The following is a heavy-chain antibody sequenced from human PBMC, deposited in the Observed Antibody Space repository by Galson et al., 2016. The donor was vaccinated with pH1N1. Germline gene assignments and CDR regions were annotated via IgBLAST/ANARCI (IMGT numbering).Heavy chain of an antibody. Sequence: SVKVSCKASGYTFTMYAIHWVRQAPGQRLEWMGWINIGNGNTRHSEKFQGRVTITRDTSASTAYMEVSSLKSEDTAVYYCARRRERYCDVWGRGTLVTV. CDR1: GYTFTMYA. CDR3: ARRRERYCDV. CDR2: INIGNGNT. V-gene: IGHV1-3*04. D-gene: IGHD1-26*01. J-gene: IGHJ2*01.